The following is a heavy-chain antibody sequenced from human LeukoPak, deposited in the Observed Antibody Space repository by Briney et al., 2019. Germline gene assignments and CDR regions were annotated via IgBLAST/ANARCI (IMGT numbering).Heavy chain of an antibody. Sequence: GGSLRLSCAASGFTFTNAWMSWVRQAPGKGLEWVGRIKSKTDGWTIHYAAPVKVRFTISRDDSKNTLYLQMNSLKTEDTAVYYCTTEDYYDSSGYLYNWFDPWGQGVLVTVSS. J-gene: IGHJ5*02. CDR1: GFTFTNAW. CDR3: TTEDYYDSSGYLYNWFDP. D-gene: IGHD3-22*01. V-gene: IGHV3-15*05. CDR2: IKSKTDGWTI.